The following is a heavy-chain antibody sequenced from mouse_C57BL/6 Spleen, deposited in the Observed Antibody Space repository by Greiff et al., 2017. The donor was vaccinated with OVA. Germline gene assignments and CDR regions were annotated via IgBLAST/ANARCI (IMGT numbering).Heavy chain of an antibody. V-gene: IGHV5-16*01. CDR2: INYDGSST. Sequence: EVKLMESEGGLVQPGSSMKLSCTASGFTFSDYYMAWVRQVPEKGLEWVANINYDGSSTYYLDSLKSRFIISRDNARNILYLQMSSLKSEDTATYYCAREDGSPGAMDYWGQGTSVTVSS. CDR1: GFTFSDYY. J-gene: IGHJ4*01. CDR3: AREDGSPGAMDY. D-gene: IGHD1-1*01.